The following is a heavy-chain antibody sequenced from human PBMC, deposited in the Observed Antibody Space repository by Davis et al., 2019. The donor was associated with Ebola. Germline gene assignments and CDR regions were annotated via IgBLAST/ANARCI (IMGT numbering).Heavy chain of an antibody. CDR2: IYSGGST. V-gene: IGHV3-66*01. D-gene: IGHD1-26*01. CDR1: GFTVSSNY. J-gene: IGHJ4*02. Sequence: GESLKISCAASGFTVSSNYMSWVRQAPGKGLEWVSVIYSGGSTYYADSVKGRFTISRDNSKNTLYLQMNSLRAEDTAVYYCAKSIVGATSYWGQGTLVTVSS. CDR3: AKSIVGATSY.